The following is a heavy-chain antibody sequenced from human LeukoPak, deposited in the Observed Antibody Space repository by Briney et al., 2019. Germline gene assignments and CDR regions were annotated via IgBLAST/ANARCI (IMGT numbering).Heavy chain of an antibody. CDR3: ARGSPAAMVTPLDY. CDR2: ISSNGGST. J-gene: IGHJ4*02. CDR1: GFTFSSYA. Sequence: GGSLRLSCAASGFTFSSYAMHWVRQAPGKGLEYVSAISSNGGSTYYANSVKGRFTISRDNSKNTLYLQMGSLRAEDMAVYYCARGSPAAMVTPLDYWGQGTLVTVSS. D-gene: IGHD5-18*01. V-gene: IGHV3-64*01.